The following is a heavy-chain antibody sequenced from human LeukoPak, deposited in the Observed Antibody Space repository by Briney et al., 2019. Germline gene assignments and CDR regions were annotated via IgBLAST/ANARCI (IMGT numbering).Heavy chain of an antibody. CDR1: GGTLGSYT. CDR2: TIPMPGTA. V-gene: IGHV1-69*13. J-gene: IGHJ5*02. D-gene: IGHD3-3*01. CDR3: ARETLFGVVIPLDT. Sequence: SVKVSCKASGGTLGSYTFSWVRQAPGQGLEWMRGTIPMPGTANYAQKFQGRVRITADESTSTIYMEMSSLRYEDTAVYYCARETLFGVVIPLDTWGQGTLVTVSS.